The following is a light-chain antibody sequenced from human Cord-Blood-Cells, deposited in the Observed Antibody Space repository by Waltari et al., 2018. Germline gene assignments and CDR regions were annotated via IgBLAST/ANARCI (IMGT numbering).Light chain of an antibody. V-gene: IGKV3-20*01. CDR3: QQYGSSPLT. Sequence: EIVWTQSPGTLSLSQGERATLSCRASQSVSSSYLAWYQQKPGQAPRLLIYGASSRATGIPDRFSGSGSGTDFTLTISRLEPEDFAVYYCQQYGSSPLTFGGGTKVEIK. CDR2: GAS. J-gene: IGKJ4*01. CDR1: QSVSSSY.